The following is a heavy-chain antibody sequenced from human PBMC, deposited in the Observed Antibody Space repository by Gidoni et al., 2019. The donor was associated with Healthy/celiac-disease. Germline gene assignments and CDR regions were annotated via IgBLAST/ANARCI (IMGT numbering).Heavy chain of an antibody. Sequence: QVQLVESGGGVVQPGRSLRLSCAASGFTFSSYGMHWVRQAPGKGLEWVAVIWYDGSNKYYADSVKVRFTISRDNSKNTLYLQINSLRAEDTAVYYCARDSWGSGFDYWGQGTLVTVSS. D-gene: IGHD7-27*01. V-gene: IGHV3-33*01. CDR1: GFTFSSYG. CDR2: IWYDGSNK. J-gene: IGHJ4*02. CDR3: ARDSWGSGFDY.